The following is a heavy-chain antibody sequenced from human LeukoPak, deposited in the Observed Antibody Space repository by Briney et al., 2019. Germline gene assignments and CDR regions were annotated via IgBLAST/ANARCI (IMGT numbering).Heavy chain of an antibody. CDR3: ARAVGSGSFQTYYYYMDV. Sequence: SETLSLTCAVYGGSFSGYYWSWIRPPPGKGLEWIGEINHSGSTNYNPSLKSRVTISVDTSKNQFSLKLSSVTAADTAVYYCARAVGSGSFQTYYYYMDVWGKGTTVTISS. D-gene: IGHD3-10*01. CDR2: INHSGST. V-gene: IGHV4-34*01. CDR1: GGSFSGYY. J-gene: IGHJ6*03.